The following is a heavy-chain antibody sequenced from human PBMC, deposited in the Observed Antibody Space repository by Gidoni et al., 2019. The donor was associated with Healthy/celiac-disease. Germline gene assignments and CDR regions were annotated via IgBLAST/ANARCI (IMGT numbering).Heavy chain of an antibody. CDR1: GFTFSNAW. CDR2: IKSKTDGGTT. J-gene: IGHJ4*02. Sequence: EVQLVESGGGLVKPGGSLRLSCAASGFTFSNAWMSWVRQAPGKGLEWVGRIKSKTDGGTTDYAAPVKGRFTISRDDSKNTLYLQMNSLKTEDTAVYYCTTDRYYYDSSGYRWVDYFDYWGQGTLVTVSS. D-gene: IGHD3-22*01. V-gene: IGHV3-15*01. CDR3: TTDRYYYDSSGYRWVDYFDY.